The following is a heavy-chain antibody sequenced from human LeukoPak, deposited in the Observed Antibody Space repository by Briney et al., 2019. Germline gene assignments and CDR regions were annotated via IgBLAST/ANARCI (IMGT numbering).Heavy chain of an antibody. D-gene: IGHD3-22*01. V-gene: IGHV3-33*01. J-gene: IGHJ4*02. Sequence: GVLRLSCAASGFTLSSYGMHWVRQAPGKGLEWVAVIWYDGSNKYYADSVKGRFTISRDNSKNTLYLQMNSLRAEDTAVYYCARDSGYPLYYFDYWGQGTLVTVSS. CDR3: ARDSGYPLYYFDY. CDR2: IWYDGSNK. CDR1: GFTLSSYG.